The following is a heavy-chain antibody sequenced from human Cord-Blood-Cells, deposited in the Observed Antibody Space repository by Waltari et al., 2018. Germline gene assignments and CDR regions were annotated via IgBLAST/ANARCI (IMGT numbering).Heavy chain of an antibody. J-gene: IGHJ6*03. CDR2: IYYSGST. V-gene: IGHV4-31*03. CDR1: GGSISSGGYY. D-gene: IGHD6-13*01. Sequence: QVQLQESGPGLVKPSQTLSLTCTVSGGSISSGGYYWSWIRQHPGKGLGWIGYIYYSGSTYLNPSLKSRVTIAVDTSKNQFSLKLSSVTAADTAVYYCARERGIGIAAAEYYMGVWGKGTTVTVSS. CDR3: ARERGIGIAAAEYYMGV.